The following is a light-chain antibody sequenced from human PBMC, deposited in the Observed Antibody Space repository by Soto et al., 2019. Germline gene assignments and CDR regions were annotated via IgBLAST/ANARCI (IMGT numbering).Light chain of an antibody. CDR2: GAS. CDR1: QSVSSSY. Sequence: EIVLTQSPGTLSLSPGERATLSCRASQSVSSSYLAWYQQKPGQAPRLLIYGASKRATGIPARFSGSGSGTDFTLTISSLEPEDFAIYYCHQRSNWPLTFGGGTRLEIK. CDR3: HQRSNWPLT. J-gene: IGKJ4*01. V-gene: IGKV3D-20*02.